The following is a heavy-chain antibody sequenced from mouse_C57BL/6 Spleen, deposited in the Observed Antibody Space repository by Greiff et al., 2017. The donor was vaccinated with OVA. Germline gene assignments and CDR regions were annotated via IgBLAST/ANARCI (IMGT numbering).Heavy chain of an antibody. CDR3: ARRACGSSSGAMDC. V-gene: IGHV1-47*01. CDR2: FHPYNDDT. J-gene: IGHJ4*01. Sequence: VQLQQSGAELVKPGASVKMSCKASGYTFTTYPIDWVKQTHGKSLEWIGNFHPYNDDTKYKEKLKGKATLTEDKSYSTFYLELSRLTSDDTAVYYCARRACGSSSGAMDCWGQGTSVTAAS. D-gene: IGHD1-1*01. CDR1: GYTFTTYP.